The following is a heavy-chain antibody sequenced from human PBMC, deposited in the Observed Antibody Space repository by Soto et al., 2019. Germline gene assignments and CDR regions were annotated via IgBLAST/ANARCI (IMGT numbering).Heavy chain of an antibody. D-gene: IGHD1-1*01. CDR2: IDRGGTSR. CDR3: ARGGTYSRERLDY. Sequence: GGSLRLSCAASGFIFSDFAMHWVRQAPGKGLEWVSSIDRGGTSRYYPDSVRGRFTVSRDNSKNTLYLQMNSLRAEDTALYYCARGGTYSRERLDYWGLGTLVTVSS. V-gene: IGHV3-23*03. J-gene: IGHJ4*02. CDR1: GFIFSDFA.